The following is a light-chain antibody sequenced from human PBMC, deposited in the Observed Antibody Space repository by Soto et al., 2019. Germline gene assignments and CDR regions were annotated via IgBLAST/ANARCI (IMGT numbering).Light chain of an antibody. CDR2: GAS. Sequence: EIVMTQSPATLSLSPGEIATLSCRASQSVSSSYLSWYQQKPGQAPRLLIYGASTRATGRPARFSGSGSGTDFTLAISSLQPEDFAVYYCQQDYNGPWPFGQGTQVAIK. V-gene: IGKV3D-7*01. J-gene: IGKJ1*01. CDR1: QSVSSSY. CDR3: QQDYNGPWP.